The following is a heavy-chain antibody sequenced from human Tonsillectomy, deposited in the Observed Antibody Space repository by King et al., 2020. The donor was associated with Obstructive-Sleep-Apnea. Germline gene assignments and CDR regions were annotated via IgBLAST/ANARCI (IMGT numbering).Heavy chain of an antibody. CDR2: IYYSGST. J-gene: IGHJ6*03. CDR1: GGSISSYY. Sequence: VQLQESGPGLVKPSETLSLTCTVSGGSISSYYWSWIRQPPGKGLEWIGYIYYSGSTNYNPSLKSRVTISVDTSKNQCSLKLSSVTAADTAVYYCARVVYYGSGIPGYYYYYMDVWGKGTTVTVSS. CDR3: ARVVYYGSGIPGYYYYYMDV. V-gene: IGHV4-59*01. D-gene: IGHD3-10*01.